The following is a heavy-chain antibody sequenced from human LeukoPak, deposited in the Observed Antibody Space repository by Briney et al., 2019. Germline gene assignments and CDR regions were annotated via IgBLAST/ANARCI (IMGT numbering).Heavy chain of an antibody. CDR1: GFTFSSYA. V-gene: IGHV3-23*01. CDR2: ISGSGGST. CDR3: AKGRLWLTYHFDY. J-gene: IGHJ4*02. D-gene: IGHD5-12*01. Sequence: PGGSLRLSCAASGFTFSSYAMSWVRQAPGKGLEWVSGISGSGGSTYYADSVKGRFTISRDNSKNTLYLHMNSLRAEDTAVYYCAKGRLWLTYHFDYWGQGTLVTVSS.